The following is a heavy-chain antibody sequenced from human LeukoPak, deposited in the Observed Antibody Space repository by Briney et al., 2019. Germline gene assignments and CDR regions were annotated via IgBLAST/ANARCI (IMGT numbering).Heavy chain of an antibody. Sequence: GSLRLSCAASGFTFSSYAMHWVRQAPGKGLEWVAVISYDGSNKYYADSVKGRFTISRDNSKNTLYLQMNSLRAEDTAVYYCARGGHYYYDSSGYYEYFQHWGQGTLVTVSS. J-gene: IGHJ1*01. D-gene: IGHD3-22*01. CDR2: ISYDGSNK. V-gene: IGHV3-30-3*01. CDR3: ARGGHYYYDSSGYYEYFQH. CDR1: GFTFSSYA.